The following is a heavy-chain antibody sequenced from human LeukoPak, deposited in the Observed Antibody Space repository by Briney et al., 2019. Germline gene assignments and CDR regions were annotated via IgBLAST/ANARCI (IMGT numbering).Heavy chain of an antibody. CDR3: AKGLHYNILTGYRRDYYFDY. Sequence: GGSLRLSCAASGFTFSSYGMHWVRQAPGKGLEWVSAISGSGGSTYYADSVKGRFTISRDNSKNTLYLQMNSLRAEDTAVYYCAKGLHYNILTGYRRDYYFDYWGQGTLVTVSS. D-gene: IGHD3-9*01. V-gene: IGHV3-23*01. CDR2: ISGSGGST. J-gene: IGHJ4*02. CDR1: GFTFSSYG.